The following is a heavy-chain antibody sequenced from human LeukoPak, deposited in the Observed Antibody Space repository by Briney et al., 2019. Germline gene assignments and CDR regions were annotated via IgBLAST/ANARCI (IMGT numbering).Heavy chain of an antibody. CDR3: AREIYCGGDCYYYFDY. J-gene: IGHJ4*02. V-gene: IGHV3-9*01. CDR2: ISWNSGSI. D-gene: IGHD2-21*02. Sequence: GRSLRLSCAASGFTFDDYAMHWVRQAPGKGLEWVSGISWNSGSIGYADSVKGRFTISRDNAKNSLYLQMNSLRAEDTAVYYCAREIYCGGDCYYYFDYWGQGTLVTVSS. CDR1: GFTFDDYA.